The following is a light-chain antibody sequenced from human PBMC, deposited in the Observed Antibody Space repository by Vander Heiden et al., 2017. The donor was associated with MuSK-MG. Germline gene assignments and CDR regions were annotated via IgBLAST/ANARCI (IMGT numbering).Light chain of an antibody. CDR3: CSYAGGYRGL. Sequence: QSALSQPRSVSGSPGQSVTISCTGSTDDVGGYNYISWYQKHAGKAPKLLLYDVSRRPSGVPDRISGSKSGNTASLTISGLQADDEADYYCCSYAGGYRGLFGTGTTVTVL. CDR1: TDDVGGYNY. J-gene: IGLJ1*01. V-gene: IGLV2-11*01. CDR2: DVS.